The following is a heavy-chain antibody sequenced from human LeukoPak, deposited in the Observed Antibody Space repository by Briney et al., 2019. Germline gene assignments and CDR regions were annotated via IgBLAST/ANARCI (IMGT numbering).Heavy chain of an antibody. CDR2: ISWNSGSM. Sequence: GRSLRLSCAASGFTFDDYAMHWVRQAPGKGLEWVSGISWNSGSMGYADSVKGRFTISRDNAKNSLYLQMNSLRAEDTALYYCAKEGIAAADYYFDYWGQGTLVTVSS. CDR3: AKEGIAAADYYFDY. CDR1: GFTFDDYA. J-gene: IGHJ4*02. D-gene: IGHD6-13*01. V-gene: IGHV3-9*01.